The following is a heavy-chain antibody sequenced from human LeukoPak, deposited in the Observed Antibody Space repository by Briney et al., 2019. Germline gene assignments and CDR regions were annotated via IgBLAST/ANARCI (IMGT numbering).Heavy chain of an antibody. CDR2: INSDGSTT. CDR1: GFTFSSYW. CDR3: ARRSSGSPPYYFDY. J-gene: IGHJ4*02. Sequence: GGSLRLSCAASGFTFSSYWMHWVRQAPGKGLVWVSRINSDGSTTNYADSVKGRFTISRDNAKNTLDLQMNSLRAEDTAVYYCARRSSGSPPYYFDYWGQGTLVIVPS. D-gene: IGHD1-26*01. V-gene: IGHV3-74*01.